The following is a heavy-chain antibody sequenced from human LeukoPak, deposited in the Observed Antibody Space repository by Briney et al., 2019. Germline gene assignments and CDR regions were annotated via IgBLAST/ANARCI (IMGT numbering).Heavy chain of an antibody. CDR1: GGSISSYY. CDR2: IYYSGST. D-gene: IGHD2-2*01. J-gene: IGHJ3*02. V-gene: IGHV4-59*01. CDR3: ARAPKNVVVVPAADAFDI. Sequence: SETLSLTCTVSGGSISSYYWSWIRQPPGKGLEWIGYIYYSGSTNYNPSLKSRVTISVDTSKNQFSLKLSSVTAADTAVYYCARAPKNVVVVPAADAFDIWGQGTMVTVSS.